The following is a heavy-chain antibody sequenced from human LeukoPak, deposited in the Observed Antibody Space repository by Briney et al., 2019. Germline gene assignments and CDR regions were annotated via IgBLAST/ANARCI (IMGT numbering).Heavy chain of an antibody. Sequence: SETLSLTCAVYGGSFSGYYWSWIRQPPGKGLEWIGEINHSGSTNYNPSLKSRVTISGDTSKNQFSLKLSSVTAADTAVYYCARGQGRWLVRYYYFYMDVWGKGTTVTVSS. V-gene: IGHV4-34*01. CDR1: GGSFSGYY. D-gene: IGHD6-19*01. CDR3: ARGQGRWLVRYYYFYMDV. J-gene: IGHJ6*03. CDR2: INHSGST.